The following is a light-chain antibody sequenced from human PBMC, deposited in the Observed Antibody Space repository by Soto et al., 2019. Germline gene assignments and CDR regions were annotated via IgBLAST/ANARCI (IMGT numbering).Light chain of an antibody. V-gene: IGKV3-15*01. Sequence: EIVMTQSPATLSVSPGERTTLSCRASQSVGNNLAWYQQKPGQAPRLLIYGASTRATGIPATFSGSGSGTEFTLTISSLQSEDFAVYYCQQYNNWPLTFGGGTMVDVK. CDR1: QSVGNN. CDR3: QQYNNWPLT. J-gene: IGKJ4*01. CDR2: GAS.